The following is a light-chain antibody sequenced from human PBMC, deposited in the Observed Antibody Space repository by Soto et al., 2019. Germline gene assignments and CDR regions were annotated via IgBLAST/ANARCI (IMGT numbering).Light chain of an antibody. J-gene: IGKJ1*01. Sequence: DIQLTQSPSTLSASVGDRITLTCRASQSINIWLAWYQQTPGKAPTILIFDASRLATGVPSRFSGSGSGTEFTLTISGLQPDDFATYYCQQYNGYSTWTFGQGTRVETK. CDR1: QSINIW. CDR2: DAS. CDR3: QQYNGYSTWT. V-gene: IGKV1-5*01.